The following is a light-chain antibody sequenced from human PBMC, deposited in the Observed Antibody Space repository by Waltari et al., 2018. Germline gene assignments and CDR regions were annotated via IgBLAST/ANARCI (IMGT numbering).Light chain of an antibody. CDR3: QQAHSVPLT. CDR1: HDVGTY. Sequence: DIQTTQSPSSLSASMGDRASFTCRASHDVGTYVTWYQQKPGKAPKLLIYAASTFQRGVPWRFSGSGSGTYFTFTISSLQPEDSATYYCQQAHSVPLTFGGGTKVDVK. CDR2: AAS. J-gene: IGKJ4*01. V-gene: IGKV1-12*01.